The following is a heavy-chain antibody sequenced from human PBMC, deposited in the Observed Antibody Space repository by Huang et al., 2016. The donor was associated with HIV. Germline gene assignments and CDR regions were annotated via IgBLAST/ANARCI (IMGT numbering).Heavy chain of an antibody. J-gene: IGHJ4*02. Sequence: QVQLQESGPGLVKPSQTLSLTCTVSGDSISSGGYYWTWIRQSPAKGLEWIGYIYYSGSSYDNPSLKSRVSISIDAFKNRVSLKLKSVTVADTAVYYCARAPATHSVFFYWGQGTLVTVSA. D-gene: IGHD3-3*01. CDR1: GDSISSGGYY. V-gene: IGHV4-30-4*08. CDR3: ARAPATHSVFFY. CDR2: IYYSGSS.